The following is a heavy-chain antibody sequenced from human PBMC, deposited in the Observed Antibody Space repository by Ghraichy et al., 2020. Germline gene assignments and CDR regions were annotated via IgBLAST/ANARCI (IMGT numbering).Heavy chain of an antibody. CDR3: ARVLAPAGSGWFDP. J-gene: IGHJ5*01. CDR1: GITVGGSY. CDR2: IYTGSST. Sequence: GGSLRLSCAASGITVGGSYMAWVRQAPGRGLEWVSVIYTGSSTYYADSVKGRFTISRDISKNTLYLQMNNLRAEDTAVYYCARVLAPAGSGWFDPWGQGTLVTVSS. V-gene: IGHV3-53*01. D-gene: IGHD3-10*01.